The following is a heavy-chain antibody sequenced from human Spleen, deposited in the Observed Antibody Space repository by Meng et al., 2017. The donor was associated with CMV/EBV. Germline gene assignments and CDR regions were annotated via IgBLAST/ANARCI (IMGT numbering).Heavy chain of an antibody. CDR2: INPNSGGT. CDR1: GYTFTGYY. Sequence: ASVKVSCKASGYTFTGYYMHWVRQAPGQGLEWMGWINPNSGGTNYAQKFQGRVTMTRDTSISTAYMELSRLRSDDTAVYYCARVYCDTISCYSQVSWLDPWGQGTLVTVSS. J-gene: IGHJ5*02. CDR3: ARVYCDTISCYSQVSWLDP. V-gene: IGHV1-2*02. D-gene: IGHD2-2*02.